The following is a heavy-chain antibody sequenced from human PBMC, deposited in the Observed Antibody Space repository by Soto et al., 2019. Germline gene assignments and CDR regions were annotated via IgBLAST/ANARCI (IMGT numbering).Heavy chain of an antibody. Sequence: QVQLVESGGGVVQPGGSLRLSCEASGFTFRDYGFHWVRQAPGKGLEWVAVIYYDGSGSDYEDSVRGRFIFSRDISPNTLYLQMNSLRAEDTAVYYCVRDDCSGGTCYGGYWGQGTLVTVSS. CDR2: IYYDGSGS. J-gene: IGHJ4*02. V-gene: IGHV3-33*01. CDR3: VRDDCSGGTCYGGY. CDR1: GFTFRDYG. D-gene: IGHD2-15*01.